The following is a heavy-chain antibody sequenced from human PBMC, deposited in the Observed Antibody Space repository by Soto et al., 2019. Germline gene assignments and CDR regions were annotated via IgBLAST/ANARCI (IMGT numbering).Heavy chain of an antibody. J-gene: IGHJ4*02. V-gene: IGHV1-3*01. CDR2: INAGNGGT. CDR3: ARTDHSGSYDF. D-gene: IGHD3-22*01. Sequence: ASVKVSCKASGYTFANYGIHWVRQAPGHRIEWMGWINAGNGGTKYSESFQGRVTITRDTSASTVYLGLSSLSSEDTASYYCARTDHSGSYDFWGQRTLVTVSS. CDR1: GYTFANYG.